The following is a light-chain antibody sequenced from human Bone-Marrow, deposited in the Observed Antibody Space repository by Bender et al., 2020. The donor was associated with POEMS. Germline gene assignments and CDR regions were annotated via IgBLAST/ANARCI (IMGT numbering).Light chain of an antibody. V-gene: IGLV1-44*01. J-gene: IGLJ1*01. CDR2: KNN. CDR3: SSYTSSSTDV. Sequence: QSVLTQPPSMSGTPGQRVTISCAGSSSNIGPNLVSWYQQLPGTAPKLLIFKNNQRPSGISNRFSGSKSGNTASLTISGLQAEDEADYYCSSYTSSSTDVFGTGTKVTVL. CDR1: SSNIGPNL.